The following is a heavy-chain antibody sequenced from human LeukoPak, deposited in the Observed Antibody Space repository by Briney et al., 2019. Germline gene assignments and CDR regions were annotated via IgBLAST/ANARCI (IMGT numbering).Heavy chain of an antibody. V-gene: IGHV3-23*01. CDR1: GFTFSNYA. Sequence: GGSLRLSCAASGFTFSNYAMTWVRQAPGKGLEWVSVISGSGSRTDYAESLKGRFTISRDNSKNTLFLQMDSLRAEDTAVYYCAKSECSSTSCYTNYWGQGTLVTVSS. D-gene: IGHD2-2*02. CDR3: AKSECSSTSCYTNY. J-gene: IGHJ4*02. CDR2: ISGSGSRT.